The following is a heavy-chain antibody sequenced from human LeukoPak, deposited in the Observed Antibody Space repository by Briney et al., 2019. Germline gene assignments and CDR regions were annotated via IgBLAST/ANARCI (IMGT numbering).Heavy chain of an antibody. CDR2: IYYSGST. CDR3: ARHNSRYPFDP. CDR1: GGSISSYY. V-gene: IGHV4-59*01. D-gene: IGHD1-1*01. J-gene: IGHJ5*02. Sequence: SETLSLTCTVSGGSISSYYWSWIRQPPGKGLEWIGYIYYSGSTNYNPSPKSRVTISADTSKNQFSLKLSSVTAADTAVYYCARHNSRYPFDPWGQGTLVTVSS.